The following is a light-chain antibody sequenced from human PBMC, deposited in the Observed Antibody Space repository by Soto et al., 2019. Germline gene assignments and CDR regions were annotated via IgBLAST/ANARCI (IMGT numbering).Light chain of an antibody. CDR2: TAS. Sequence: DIQMTQSPSTLSASVGDRVTITCRARQSISDWLAWYQQKPGKAPTLLIYTASNLNSGVPSRFSGSRSGTEFTLTISSLQPDDFATYYCQQYDSSSGLTFGGGTKVEIK. V-gene: IGKV1-5*03. CDR1: QSISDW. CDR3: QQYDSSSGLT. J-gene: IGKJ4*01.